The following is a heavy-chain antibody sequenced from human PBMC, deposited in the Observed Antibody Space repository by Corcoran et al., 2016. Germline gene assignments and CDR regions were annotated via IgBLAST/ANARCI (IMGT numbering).Heavy chain of an antibody. CDR2: INAGNGNT. V-gene: IGHV1-3*01. J-gene: IGHJ4*02. CDR3: ARDRDSSGYYPGY. Sequence: QVQLVQSGAEVKKPGASVKVSCKASGYTFTSYAMHWVRQAPGQRLEWMGWINAGNGNTKYSQKFQGRVTITRDTSTSTVYMELSSLRSEDTAVYYCARDRDSSGYYPGYWGQGTLVTVSS. D-gene: IGHD3-22*01. CDR1: GYTFTSYA.